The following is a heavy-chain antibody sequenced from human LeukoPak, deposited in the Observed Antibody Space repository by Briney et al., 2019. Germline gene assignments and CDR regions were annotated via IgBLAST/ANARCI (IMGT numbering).Heavy chain of an antibody. D-gene: IGHD3-3*01. J-gene: IGHJ3*02. Sequence: ASVKVSCKASGYTFTSYYMHWVRQAPGQGLEWMGIFNPSGGSTSYAQKFQGRVTMTRDTSTSTVYMELSSLRSEDTAVYYCARESYDFWSGYYYAFDIWGQGTMVTVSS. CDR2: FNPSGGST. V-gene: IGHV1-46*03. CDR3: ARESYDFWSGYYYAFDI. CDR1: GYTFTSYY.